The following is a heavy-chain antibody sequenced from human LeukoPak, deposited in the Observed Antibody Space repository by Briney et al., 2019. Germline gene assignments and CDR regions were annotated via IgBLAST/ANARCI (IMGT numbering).Heavy chain of an antibody. V-gene: IGHV3-30*19. D-gene: IGHD2-2*01. CDR2: ISYDGSNK. CDR3: ARVMGRYCSSTSCYVDY. J-gene: IGHJ4*02. CDR1: GFAFRTYG. Sequence: GESLRLSCVASGFAFRTYGIHWLRQAPGKGLEWVAVISYDGSNKYYADSVKGRFTISRDNSKNTLYLQMNSLRAEDTAVYYCARVMGRYCSSTSCYVDYWGQGTLVTVSS.